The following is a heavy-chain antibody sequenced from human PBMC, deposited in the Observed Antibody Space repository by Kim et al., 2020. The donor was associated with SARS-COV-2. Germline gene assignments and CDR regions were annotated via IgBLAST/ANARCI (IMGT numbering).Heavy chain of an antibody. J-gene: IGHJ6*02. D-gene: IGHD6-19*01. CDR2: ISYDGSNK. CDR1: GFTFSSYA. CDR3: ARESSSGWYYYYYGMDV. Sequence: GGSLRLSCAASGFTFSSYAMHWVRQAPGKGLEWVAVISYDGSNKYYADSVKGRFTISRDNSKNTLYLQMNSLRAEDTAVYYCARESSSGWYYYYYGMDVWGQGTTVTVSS. V-gene: IGHV3-30*04.